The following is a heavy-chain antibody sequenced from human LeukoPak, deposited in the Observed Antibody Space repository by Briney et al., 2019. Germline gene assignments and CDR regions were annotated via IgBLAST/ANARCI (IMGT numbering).Heavy chain of an antibody. V-gene: IGHV1-69*13. Sequence: SVTVSCKASGYTFTSYAMHWVRQAPGQGLEWMGGIIPIFGTANYAQKFQGRVTITADESTSTAYMELSSLRSEDTAVYYCARELLAGAAAGMGPFDYWGQGTLVTVSS. CDR1: GYTFTSYA. J-gene: IGHJ4*02. D-gene: IGHD6-13*01. CDR2: IIPIFGTA. CDR3: ARELLAGAAAGMGPFDY.